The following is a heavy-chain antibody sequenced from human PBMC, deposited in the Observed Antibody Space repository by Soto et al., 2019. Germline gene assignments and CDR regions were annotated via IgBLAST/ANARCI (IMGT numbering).Heavy chain of an antibody. D-gene: IGHD2-21*02. CDR1: GDSISSRSYY. CDR2: IYYSGST. Sequence: ETLSLTCTVTGDSISSRSYYWGWIRQPPGKGLEWIGSIYYSGSTYNNPSLRSRVSMSIDTSKDQFSLKLKSVTAADTALYFCERQRNSVVTQASFDVWGPGSLVTVSS. V-gene: IGHV4-39*01. CDR3: ERQRNSVVTQASFDV. J-gene: IGHJ4*02.